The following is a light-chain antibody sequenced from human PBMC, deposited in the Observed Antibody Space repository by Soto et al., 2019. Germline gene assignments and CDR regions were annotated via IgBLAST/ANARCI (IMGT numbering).Light chain of an antibody. V-gene: IGLV1-51*01. CDR3: ATWDGSLPAEV. Sequence: HSVLTQPPSVSAAPGQKVTISCSGSSSNIGNNYVSWYQQLPGTAPKLLIYDNNKRPSGIPDRFSGSKSGTSGTLDITGLQTGDEADYYCATWDGSLPAEVFGGGTKLTVL. J-gene: IGLJ2*01. CDR1: SSNIGNNY. CDR2: DNN.